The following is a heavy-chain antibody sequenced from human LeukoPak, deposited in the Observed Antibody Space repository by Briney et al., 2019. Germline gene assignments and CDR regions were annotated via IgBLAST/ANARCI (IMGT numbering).Heavy chain of an antibody. CDR1: GFTFTDYW. Sequence: PGGSLRLSCAASGFTFTDYWMHWVHQAPGEGLVWVSHISTDGSRTNCADSVKGRFTTSRDNTKNTVYLQMSSLRAEDTAVYYCSPGFAFDVWGQGTMVTVSS. D-gene: IGHD2-15*01. J-gene: IGHJ3*01. CDR3: SPGFAFDV. V-gene: IGHV3-74*01. CDR2: ISTDGSRT.